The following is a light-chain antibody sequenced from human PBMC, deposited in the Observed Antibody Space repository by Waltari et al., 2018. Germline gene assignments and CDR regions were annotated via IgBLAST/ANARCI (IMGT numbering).Light chain of an antibody. CDR2: RNN. V-gene: IGLV1-44*01. J-gene: IGLJ3*02. Sequence: QSVLTQPPSAPGPPGQSVTISCPGISSNTPFNIVNWYQQFPGTAPKLLIYRNNPRPSGVPDRFSGSKSGTSASLAISGLQSEDEADYYCAAWDDSLNGWVFGGGTKLTVL. CDR3: AAWDDSLNGWV. CDR1: SSNTPFNI.